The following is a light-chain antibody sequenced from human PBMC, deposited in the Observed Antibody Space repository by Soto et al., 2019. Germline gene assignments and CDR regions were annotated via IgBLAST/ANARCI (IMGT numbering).Light chain of an antibody. J-gene: IGLJ2*01. CDR1: SSNIGSNT. CDR3: AAWDDSLNGRWI. CDR2: SNN. Sequence: QPVLTQPPSASGTPGQRVTISCSGSSSNIGSNTVNWYQQLPGTAPKLLIYSNNQRPSGVPDRFSGSKSGTSASLAISGLQSGDEADYYCAAWDDSLNGRWIFGGGTKVTVL. V-gene: IGLV1-44*01.